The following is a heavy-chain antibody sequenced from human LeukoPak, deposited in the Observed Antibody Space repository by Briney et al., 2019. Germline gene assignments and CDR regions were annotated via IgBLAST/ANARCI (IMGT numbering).Heavy chain of an antibody. Sequence: GGSLRLSCAASGFTFDDYAMHWVRQAPGKGLVWVSRIKSDGSSTSDADSVKGRFTISRDNAKNTLYLQMNSLRAEDTAVYYCARRGAASDAFDIWGQGTMVTVSS. D-gene: IGHD3-16*01. J-gene: IGHJ3*02. CDR1: GFTFDDYA. CDR2: IKSDGSST. CDR3: ARRGAASDAFDI. V-gene: IGHV3-74*01.